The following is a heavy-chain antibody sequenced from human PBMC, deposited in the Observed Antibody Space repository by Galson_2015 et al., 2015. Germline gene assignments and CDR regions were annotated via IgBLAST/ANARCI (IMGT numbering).Heavy chain of an antibody. CDR1: GDSISTNF. D-gene: IGHD3-10*01. CDR3: ARVSSDGSRSSFCGVDI. J-gene: IGHJ6*02. CDR2: INYSGYT. V-gene: IGHV4-59*01. Sequence: SETLSLTCIVSGDSISTNFWTWIRQAPGKGLEFIGYINYSGYTDYNPSLKSRITISVDTSRNQFTLNHRSVTAADTAVYFCARVSSDGSRSSFCGVDIWGQGTTVTVSS.